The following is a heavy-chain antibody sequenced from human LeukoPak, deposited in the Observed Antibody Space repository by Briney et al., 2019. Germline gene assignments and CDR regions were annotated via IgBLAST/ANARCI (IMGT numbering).Heavy chain of an antibody. CDR2: INHSGST. Sequence: PSETLSLTCAVYGGSFSGYYWSWIRQPPGKGLEWIGEINHSGSTNYNPSLKSRVTISVDTSKNQLSLKLSSVTAADTAVYYCARLGRYRLRFDPWGQGTLVTVSS. CDR1: GGSFSGYY. J-gene: IGHJ5*02. D-gene: IGHD3-16*02. V-gene: IGHV4-34*01. CDR3: ARLGRYRLRFDP.